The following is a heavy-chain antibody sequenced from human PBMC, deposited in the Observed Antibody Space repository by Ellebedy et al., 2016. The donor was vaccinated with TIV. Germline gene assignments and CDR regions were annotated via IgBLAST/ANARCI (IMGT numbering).Heavy chain of an antibody. J-gene: IGHJ3*02. V-gene: IGHV4-59*08. CDR2: IYYSGST. D-gene: IGHD4-17*01. CDR1: GGSISSYY. Sequence: MPSETLSLTCTISGGSISSYYWSWIRQPPGKGLEWIGYIYYSGSTNYNPSLKSRVTISVDPSKNQFSLKLSSVTAADTAVYYCARHLDYGDYEEGSDAFDIWGQGTMVTVSS. CDR3: ARHLDYGDYEEGSDAFDI.